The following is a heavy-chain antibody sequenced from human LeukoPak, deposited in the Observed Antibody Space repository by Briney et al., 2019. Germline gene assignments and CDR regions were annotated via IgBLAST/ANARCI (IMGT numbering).Heavy chain of an antibody. CDR1: GGTFSSYA. CDR2: ITPIFGTA. CDR3: AGPGSGSYYNPSSGMDV. D-gene: IGHD3-10*01. J-gene: IGHJ6*02. Sequence: SVKVSCKASGGTFSSYAISWVRQAPGQGLEWMGGITPIFGTANYAQKFQGRVTITADESTSTAYMELSSLRSEDTAVYYCAGPGSGSYYNPSSGMDVWGQGTTVTVSS. V-gene: IGHV1-69*13.